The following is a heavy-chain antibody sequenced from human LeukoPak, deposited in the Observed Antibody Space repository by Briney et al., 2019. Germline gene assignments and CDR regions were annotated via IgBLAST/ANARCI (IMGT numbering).Heavy chain of an antibody. J-gene: IGHJ4*02. Sequence: ASETLSLTCAVSGGPFSGYFWSWIRQSSGKGLEWIGEIHNSGTTNYNPSLNSRVTISEDTSKNQFYLNLSSVTAADTAVYYCARRYYYNLGSFPFDFWGQGTLVTVSS. CDR1: GGPFSGYF. D-gene: IGHD3-10*01. CDR2: IHNSGTT. CDR3: ARRYYYNLGSFPFDF. V-gene: IGHV4-34*01.